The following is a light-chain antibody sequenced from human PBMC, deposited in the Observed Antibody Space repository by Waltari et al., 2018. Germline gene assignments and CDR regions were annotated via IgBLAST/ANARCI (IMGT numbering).Light chain of an antibody. CDR3: KQNYRAPWT. CDR2: AAS. J-gene: IGKJ1*01. Sequence: DFQMTQSPSSLTASVGDRVSITCRASLSISTCLNWYQQKPGEAPKLLVYAASSLHSGVPSRFSGSGCGTDCTIIVSSLPPEDVATYYWKQNYRAPWTFGQGTKVESK. CDR1: LSISTC. V-gene: IGKV1-39*01.